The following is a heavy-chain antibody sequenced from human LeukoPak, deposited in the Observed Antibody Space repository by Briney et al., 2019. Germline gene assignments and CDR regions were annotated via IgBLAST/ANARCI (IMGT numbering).Heavy chain of an antibody. Sequence: GASVKVSCKASGYTFTGYYMHWVRQAPGQGLGWMGWINPNSGGTNYAQKFQGWVTMTRDTSMSTAYMEVTSLRSDDTAFYYCARAPMGRGALYWGQGTLVTVNS. J-gene: IGHJ4*02. CDR2: INPNSGGT. D-gene: IGHD3-10*01. CDR3: ARAPMGRGALY. V-gene: IGHV1-2*04. CDR1: GYTFTGYY.